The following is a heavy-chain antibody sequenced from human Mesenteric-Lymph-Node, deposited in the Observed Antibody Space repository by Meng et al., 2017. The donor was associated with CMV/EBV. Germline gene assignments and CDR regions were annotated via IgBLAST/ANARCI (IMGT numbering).Heavy chain of an antibody. D-gene: IGHD2-15*01. J-gene: IGHJ6*02. Sequence: GESLKISCAASGLTFSSYWMHWVRQAPGKGLVWVSRINSDGSSTSYADSVKGRFTISRDNAKNTLYLQMNSLGAEDTAVYYCARRAVVAATQYYGMDAWGQGTTVTVSS. CDR1: GLTFSSYW. V-gene: IGHV3-74*01. CDR2: INSDGSST. CDR3: ARRAVVAATQYYGMDA.